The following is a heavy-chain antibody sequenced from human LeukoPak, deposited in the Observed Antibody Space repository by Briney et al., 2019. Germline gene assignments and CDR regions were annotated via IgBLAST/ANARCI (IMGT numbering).Heavy chain of an antibody. Sequence: SDTLSLTCSVSGGSLSTYYWRWIRQPPGKGLEWIGFIYYSGTTNYDPSLKSRVTISLDTSSDRFPLKPSSVTAADTAVYYCARMNAFDIWGQGTMVTVSS. J-gene: IGHJ3*02. CDR2: IYYSGTT. CDR3: ARMNAFDI. CDR1: GGSLSTYY. V-gene: IGHV4-59*08.